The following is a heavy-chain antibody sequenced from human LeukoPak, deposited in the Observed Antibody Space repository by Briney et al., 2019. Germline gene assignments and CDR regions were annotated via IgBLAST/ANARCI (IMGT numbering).Heavy chain of an antibody. J-gene: IGHJ3*02. D-gene: IGHD3-22*01. CDR2: IYYSGST. Sequence: SETLSLTCTVSGGSISSYYWSWIRQHPGKGLEWIGYIYYSGSTYYNPSLKSRVTISVDTSKNQFSLKLSSVTAADTAVYYCARDLIYYDSSGYYPADAFDIWGQGTMVTVSS. CDR1: GGSISSYY. V-gene: IGHV4-59*06. CDR3: ARDLIYYDSSGYYPADAFDI.